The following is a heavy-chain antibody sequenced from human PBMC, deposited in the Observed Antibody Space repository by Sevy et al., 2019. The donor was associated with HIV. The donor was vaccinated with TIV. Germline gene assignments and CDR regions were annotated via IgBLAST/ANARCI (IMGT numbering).Heavy chain of an antibody. CDR2: ISYDGSNK. D-gene: IGHD3-10*01. J-gene: IGHJ4*02. CDR3: ARDPGSGSYYFFDY. CDR1: GFTFSSYA. V-gene: IGHV3-30*04. Sequence: GGSLRLSCAASGFTFSSYAMHWVRQAPGKGLEWVAVISYDGSNKYYADSVKGRFTISRDNSKNTLYLQMNSLRAGDTAVYYRARDPGSGSYYFFDYWGQGTLVTVSS.